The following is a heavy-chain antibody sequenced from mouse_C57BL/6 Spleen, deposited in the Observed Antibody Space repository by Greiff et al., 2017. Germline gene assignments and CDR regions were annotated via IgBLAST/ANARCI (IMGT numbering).Heavy chain of an antibody. D-gene: IGHD1-1*01. Sequence: QVQLQQPGAELVKPGASVKVSCTASGYTFTSYWMHWVKQRPGQGLEWIGRIHPSDSDTNYNQTFQGKGTLTVDNTSSTAYMQLSSLTSEDSAIYYCAIRGLEYYYGSSYGYFDYWGQGTTLTVSS. CDR3: AIRGLEYYYGSSYGYFDY. V-gene: IGHV1-74*01. CDR2: IHPSDSDT. J-gene: IGHJ2*01. CDR1: GYTFTSYW.